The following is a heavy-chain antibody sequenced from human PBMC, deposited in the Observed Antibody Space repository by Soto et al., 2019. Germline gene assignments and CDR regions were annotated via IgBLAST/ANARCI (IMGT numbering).Heavy chain of an antibody. CDR2: IYYSGST. V-gene: IGHV4-39*01. Sequence: PSETLSLTCTVSDGSISSSSYYWGWIRQPPGKGLEWIGSIYYSGSTYYNPSLNSRVTISVDTSKNQFSLTLSSVTAADTAVYYCASCLDYYYYGMDVWGQGTTVTVSS. J-gene: IGHJ6*02. CDR3: ASCLDYYYYGMDV. CDR1: DGSISSSSYY.